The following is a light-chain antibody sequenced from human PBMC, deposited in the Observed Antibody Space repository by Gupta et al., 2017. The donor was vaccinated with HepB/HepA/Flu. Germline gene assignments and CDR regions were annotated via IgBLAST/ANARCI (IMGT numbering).Light chain of an antibody. Sequence: TLSVSPGERATLSCRASQSVSSNLAWYQQKPGQAPRLLIYGASTRATGIPARFSGSGSGTEFTLTISSLQSEEFAVYYCQQYNNWLITFGQGTRLEIK. CDR1: QSVSSN. J-gene: IGKJ5*01. V-gene: IGKV3-15*01. CDR3: QQYNNWLIT. CDR2: GAS.